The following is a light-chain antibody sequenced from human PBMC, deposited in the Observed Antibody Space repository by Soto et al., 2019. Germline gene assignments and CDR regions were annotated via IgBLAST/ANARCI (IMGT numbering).Light chain of an antibody. CDR2: EVV. CDR1: SNDVGTYNL. V-gene: IGLV2-8*01. J-gene: IGLJ1*01. Sequence: QSALTQPASASGSPGQSITLSFTGTSNDVGTYNLVCWYQQHPGKAPKLIIFEVVQRPSGVPDRFSGSKSGNTASLTVSGLQAADEADYFCKSYAGSNTYVFGSGTKVTVL. CDR3: KSYAGSNTYV.